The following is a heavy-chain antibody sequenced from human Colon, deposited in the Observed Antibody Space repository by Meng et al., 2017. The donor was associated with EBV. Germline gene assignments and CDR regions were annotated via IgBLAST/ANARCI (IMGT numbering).Heavy chain of an antibody. J-gene: IGHJ4*02. V-gene: IGHV4-30-4*01. Sequence: VRLQEPGPGLVKPSQTLSLTCTLSGDSISSGEYFWSWIRQPPGKGLEWIGYMDYRGSTFYNPSFKSRVTISVDTSKNQFSLKLSSVIAADTAVYFCARGELLWDYWGQGTLVTVSS. CDR2: MDYRGST. D-gene: IGHD2-2*01. CDR3: ARGELLWDY. CDR1: GDSISSGEYF.